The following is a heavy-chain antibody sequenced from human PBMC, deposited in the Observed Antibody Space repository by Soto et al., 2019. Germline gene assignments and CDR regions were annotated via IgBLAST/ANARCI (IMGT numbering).Heavy chain of an antibody. Sequence: LSCTASGFTFSSHAMTWVRQAPGKGLEWVSGLSDSGDSIYYADSVKGRFTIYRDNSMNTLYLQMNTLRVEDTAVYYCAKVSSSWYAGFFDLWGQGTLVTVSS. V-gene: IGHV3-23*01. D-gene: IGHD6-13*01. CDR1: GFTFSSHA. CDR2: LSDSGDSI. CDR3: AKVSSSWYAGFFDL. J-gene: IGHJ4*02.